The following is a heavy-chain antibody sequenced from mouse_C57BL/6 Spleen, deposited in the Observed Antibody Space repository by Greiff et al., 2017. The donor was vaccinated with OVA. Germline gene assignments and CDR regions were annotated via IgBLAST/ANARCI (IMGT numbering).Heavy chain of an antibody. D-gene: IGHD1-1*01. CDR3: ASDYGSLFAY. Sequence: EVQLQQSGPELVKPGASVKIPCKASGYTFTDYNMDWVKQSHGKSLEWIGDINPNNGGTIYNQKFKGKATLTVDKSSSTAYMERRSLTSDDTAVYDCASDYGSLFAYWGQGTLVTVSA. CDR2: INPNNGGT. J-gene: IGHJ3*01. CDR1: GYTFTDYN. V-gene: IGHV1-18*01.